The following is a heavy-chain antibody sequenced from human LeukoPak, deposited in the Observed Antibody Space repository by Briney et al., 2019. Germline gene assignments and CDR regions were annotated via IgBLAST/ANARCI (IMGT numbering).Heavy chain of an antibody. V-gene: IGHV3-74*01. D-gene: IGHD3-3*01. J-gene: IGHJ6*02. Sequence: GGSLRLSCAASGFNFSSYYMHWVRQAPGKGLVWVAHINGDGSITGHANSVKGRFTISRDNAKNTLFLQVSSMTAEDAAVYYCGRGRFPYSGDVWGQGTTVTVSS. CDR3: GRGRFPYSGDV. CDR1: GFNFSSYY. CDR2: INGDGSIT.